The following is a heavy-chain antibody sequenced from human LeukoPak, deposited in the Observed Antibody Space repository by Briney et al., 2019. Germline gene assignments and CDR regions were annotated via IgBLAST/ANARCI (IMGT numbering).Heavy chain of an antibody. CDR1: GFIFDDYG. V-gene: IGHV3-20*04. D-gene: IGHD3-10*01. CDR2: INWNGGST. J-gene: IGHJ3*02. Sequence: GGSLRLSCAASGFIFDDYGMSWVRQAPGKGLEWVSGINWNGGSTGYADSVEGRFTISRDNAKNSLYLQMNSLRAEDTALYYCARSAYWFGESVGAFDIWGQGTMVTVSS. CDR3: ARSAYWFGESVGAFDI.